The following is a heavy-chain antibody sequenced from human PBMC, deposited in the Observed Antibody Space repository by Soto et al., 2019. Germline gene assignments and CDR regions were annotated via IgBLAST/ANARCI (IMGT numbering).Heavy chain of an antibody. CDR3: ARPRYCRGGSCYSIDYYYGMDV. Sequence: SVKVSCKASGGTFSSYAISWVRQAPAQGLEWMGGIIPIFGTANYAQKFQGRVTITADESTSTAYMELSSLRSEDTAVYYCARPRYCRGGSCYSIDYYYGMDVWGQGTTVTVSS. D-gene: IGHD2-15*01. V-gene: IGHV1-69*13. CDR1: GGTFSSYA. J-gene: IGHJ6*02. CDR2: IIPIFGTA.